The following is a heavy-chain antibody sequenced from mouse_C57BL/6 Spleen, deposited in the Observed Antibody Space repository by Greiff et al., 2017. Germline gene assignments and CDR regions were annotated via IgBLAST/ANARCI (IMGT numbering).Heavy chain of an antibody. V-gene: IGHV1-64*01. J-gene: IGHJ3*01. CDR2: IHPNSGST. Sequence: QVQLKQPGAELVKPGASVKLSCTASGYTFTSYWMHWVKQRPGQGLEWIGMIHPNSGSTNYNEKFKSKAPLTVDKSSSTAYMQLSSLTSEDSAVYYCARSSYGYYEFACWGQGTLVTVSA. D-gene: IGHD2-3*01. CDR1: GYTFTSYW. CDR3: ARSSYGYYEFAC.